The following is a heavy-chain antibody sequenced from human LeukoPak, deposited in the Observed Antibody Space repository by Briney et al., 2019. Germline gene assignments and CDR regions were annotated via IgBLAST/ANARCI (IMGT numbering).Heavy chain of an antibody. Sequence: SETLSLTCTVSSGSISSYYWSWIRQPPGKGLEWIGYIYYSGSTNYNPSLKSRVTISVDTSKNQFSLKLSSVTAADTAVYYCARDPSIVGADYMDVWGKGTTVTVSS. CDR2: IYYSGST. V-gene: IGHV4-59*01. CDR3: ARDPSIVGADYMDV. J-gene: IGHJ6*03. CDR1: SGSISSYY. D-gene: IGHD1-26*01.